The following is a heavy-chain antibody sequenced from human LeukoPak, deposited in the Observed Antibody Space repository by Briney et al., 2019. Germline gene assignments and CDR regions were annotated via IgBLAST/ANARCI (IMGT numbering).Heavy chain of an antibody. CDR2: INPNSGGT. J-gene: IGHJ3*02. D-gene: IGHD3-16*01. V-gene: IGHV1-2*02. Sequence: GASVKVSCKASGYTFTDYYIHWVRQAPGQGLEWMGWINPNSGGTNDVYKFQGRVTMTRDTSISTAYMELSRLRSDDTAVYYCARDVGDYVWGSYCPNAFDIWGQGTMVTVSS. CDR3: ARDVGDYVWGSYCPNAFDI. CDR1: GYTFTDYY.